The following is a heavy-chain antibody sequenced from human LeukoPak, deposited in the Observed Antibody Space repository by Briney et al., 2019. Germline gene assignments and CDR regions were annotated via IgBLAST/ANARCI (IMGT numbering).Heavy chain of an antibody. Sequence: SETLSLTCTVSGGSISSYYWSWIRPPAGKGLEWIGRIYTSGSTNYNPSLKSRVTMSVDTSKNQFSLKLSSVTAADTAVYYCARQGSSSGYFDYWGQGTLVTVSS. CDR1: GGSISSYY. CDR3: ARQGSSSGYFDY. D-gene: IGHD6-19*01. V-gene: IGHV4-4*07. J-gene: IGHJ4*02. CDR2: IYTSGST.